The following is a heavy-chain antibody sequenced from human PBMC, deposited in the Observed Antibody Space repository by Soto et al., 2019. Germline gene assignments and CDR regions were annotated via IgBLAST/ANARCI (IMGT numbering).Heavy chain of an antibody. D-gene: IGHD4-17*01. Sequence: QVQLQESGPGLVKPSETLSLTCTVSGGSISSYYWSWIRQPPGKGLEWIGYIYYSGSTNYNPSLKSRVTISVDTSKYQFSLKLSSVTAADTAVYYCARGRPYGVGYLLDYWGQGTLVTVSS. V-gene: IGHV4-59*01. CDR1: GGSISSYY. CDR3: ARGRPYGVGYLLDY. CDR2: IYYSGST. J-gene: IGHJ4*02.